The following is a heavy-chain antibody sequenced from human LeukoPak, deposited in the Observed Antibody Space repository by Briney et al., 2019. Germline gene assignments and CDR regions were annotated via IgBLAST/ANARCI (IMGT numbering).Heavy chain of an antibody. Sequence: GGSLRLSCAASGFTFSSYSMNWVRQAPGKGLEWVSYISSSSSTIYYADSVKGRFTISRDNAKNSLYLQMNSLRAEDTAVYYCAKEPMIVVVTDFDYWGQGTLVTVSS. CDR1: GFTFSSYS. CDR3: AKEPMIVVVTDFDY. CDR2: ISSSSSTI. V-gene: IGHV3-48*04. D-gene: IGHD3-22*01. J-gene: IGHJ4*02.